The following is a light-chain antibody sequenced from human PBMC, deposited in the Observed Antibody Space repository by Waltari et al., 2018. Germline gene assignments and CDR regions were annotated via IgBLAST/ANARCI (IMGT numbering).Light chain of an antibody. Sequence: DIVMTQSPDSLAVSLVDRATINCPSRQNVLYSSTNRNYLAWYQQKAGQPPTVLFYWASTRECGGTERCSGSGAGRDFTITISSLQAEDGAVEYCHQYDSIPWTGGQGTKVESK. CDR3: HQYDSIPWT. J-gene: IGKJ1*01. CDR2: WAS. V-gene: IGKV4-1*01. CDR1: QNVLYSSTNRNY.